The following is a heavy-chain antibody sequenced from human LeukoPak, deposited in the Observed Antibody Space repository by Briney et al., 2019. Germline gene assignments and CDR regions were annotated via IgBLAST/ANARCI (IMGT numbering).Heavy chain of an antibody. Sequence: GGSLRLSCAASGFTFSSSWMSWVRQAPGKGLEWVANIMQDGSDKYYVDSVKGRFTISRDNAKNSLYLQMISLRAEDTAVYYCAQISVDTSRNRWSDFDSWGRGILVTVSS. D-gene: IGHD5-18*01. V-gene: IGHV3-7*03. J-gene: IGHJ4*02. CDR1: GFTFSSSW. CDR3: AQISVDTSRNRWSDFDS. CDR2: IMQDGSDK.